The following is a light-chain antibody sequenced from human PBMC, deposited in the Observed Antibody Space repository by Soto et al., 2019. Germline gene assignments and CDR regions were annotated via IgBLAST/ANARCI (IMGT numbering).Light chain of an antibody. J-gene: IGKJ1*01. Sequence: DIQMTQSPSTLSGSVGDRVTITCRASQTISSWLAWYQQTPGKAPKLLISDAFRLESGVPSRFRGSGSGTEFSLTISSLQPGDSATFYCQQYASYPWTFGRGTKVDIK. CDR1: QTISSW. CDR2: DAF. V-gene: IGKV1-5*01. CDR3: QQYASYPWT.